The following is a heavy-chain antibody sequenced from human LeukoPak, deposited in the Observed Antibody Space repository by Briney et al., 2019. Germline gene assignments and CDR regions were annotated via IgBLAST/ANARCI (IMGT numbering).Heavy chain of an antibody. J-gene: IGHJ4*02. Sequence: SETLSLTCTVSGGSISSYYWSWIRQPPGKGLEWIGYIYYSGSTNYNPSLKSRVTISVDTSKNQFSLKLSSVTAADTAVYYCAKVREKQWLLRGKSYYFDYWGQGTLVTVSS. V-gene: IGHV4-59*12. CDR1: GGSISSYY. CDR2: IYYSGST. CDR3: AKVREKQWLLRGKSYYFDY. D-gene: IGHD3-22*01.